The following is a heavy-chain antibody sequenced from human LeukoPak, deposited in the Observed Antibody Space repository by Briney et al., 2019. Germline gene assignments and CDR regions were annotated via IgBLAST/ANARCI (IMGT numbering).Heavy chain of an antibody. CDR3: ARDGLPPSLRYFDWP. CDR1: GFTFSSYA. V-gene: IGHV3-21*01. Sequence: GGSLRLSCAASGFTFSSYAMNWVRQAPGKGLEWVSSISSSSSYIYYADSVKGRFTISRDNAKNSLYLQMNSLRAEDTAVYYCARDGLPPSLRYFDWPWGQGTLVTVSS. D-gene: IGHD3-9*01. J-gene: IGHJ5*02. CDR2: ISSSSSYI.